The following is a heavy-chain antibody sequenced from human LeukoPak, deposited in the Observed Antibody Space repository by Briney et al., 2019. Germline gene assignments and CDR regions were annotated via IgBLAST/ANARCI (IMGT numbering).Heavy chain of an antibody. CDR3: AKDPTDARGIAVAGTGGGFDP. D-gene: IGHD6-19*01. V-gene: IGHV3-30*18. Sequence: PGRSLRLSCAASGFTFSSYGMHWVRQAPGKGLEWVAVISYDGSNKYYADSVKGRFTISRDNSKNTLYLQMNSLRAEDTAVYYCAKDPTDARGIAVAGTGGGFDPWGQGTLVTVSS. CDR2: ISYDGSNK. CDR1: GFTFSSYG. J-gene: IGHJ5*02.